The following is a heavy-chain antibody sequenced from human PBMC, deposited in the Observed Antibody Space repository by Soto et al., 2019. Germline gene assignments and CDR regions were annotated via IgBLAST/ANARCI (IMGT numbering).Heavy chain of an antibody. Sequence: AGGSLRISRAASGFTFSNYWMHWVRQAPGKGLVWVSRINSDGSSTTYADSVKGRFTISRDNAKNTLYLQMNSLRAEDTAVYYCASLWELPGYWGQGTLVTVSS. CDR2: INSDGSST. CDR1: GFTFSNYW. V-gene: IGHV3-74*01. CDR3: ASLWELPGY. J-gene: IGHJ4*02. D-gene: IGHD1-26*01.